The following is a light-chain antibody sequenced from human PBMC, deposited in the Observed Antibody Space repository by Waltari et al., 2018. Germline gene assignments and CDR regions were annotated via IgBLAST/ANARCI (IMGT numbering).Light chain of an antibody. J-gene: IGLJ3*02. Sequence: QSALTQPASVSGSPGQSITISCTGTSSDVGSYNSVSWYQDHPGQGPKVIIYDVSDRHSGVSAPFSGCKSGNTASLTISGLQAEDEADYYCSSQSSNNVVLFGGGTKVTVL. CDR3: SSQSSNNVVL. CDR1: SSDVGSYNS. CDR2: DVS. V-gene: IGLV2-14*03.